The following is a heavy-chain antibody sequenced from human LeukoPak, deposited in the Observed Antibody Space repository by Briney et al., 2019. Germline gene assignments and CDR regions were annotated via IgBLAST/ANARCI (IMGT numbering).Heavy chain of an antibody. CDR2: IYYSGST. D-gene: IGHD6-13*01. V-gene: IGHV4-61*01. CDR1: GGSVSSGSYY. CDR3: AREERAAAAGTNDAFDI. J-gene: IGHJ3*02. Sequence: SETLSLTCTVSGGSVSSGSYYWSWIRQPPGKGLEWIGYIYYSGSTNYNPSLKSRVTISVDTSKNQFSLKLSSVTAAGTAVYYCAREERAAAAGTNDAFDIWGQGTMVTVSS.